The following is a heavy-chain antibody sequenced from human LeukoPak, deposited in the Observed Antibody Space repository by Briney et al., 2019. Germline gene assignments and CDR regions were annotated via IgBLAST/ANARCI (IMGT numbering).Heavy chain of an antibody. D-gene: IGHD3-3*01. J-gene: IGHJ5*02. CDR2: INHSGST. V-gene: IGHV4-34*01. CDR3: ARSGFFGVVIGGNNWFDP. Sequence: LETPSPTRAVYGGALRGFYWGWVRQPPGEGGGGGGGINHSGSTNYNPSLKSRVTISVDTSKNQFSLKLSSVTAADPAVYYCARSGFFGVVIGGNNWFDPWGQGTLVTVSS. CDR1: GGALRGFY.